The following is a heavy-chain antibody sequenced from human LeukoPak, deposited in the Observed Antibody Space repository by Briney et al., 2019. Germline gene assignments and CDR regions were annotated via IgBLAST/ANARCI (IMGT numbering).Heavy chain of an antibody. Sequence: GGALRLSCAASGFTFSSYSMNWVRQAPGKGLEWVSSISSSSSYIYYADSVKGRFTFSRDNAKNSLYLQMNSLRAEDTAVYYCARDLGGDYFDYWGQGTLVTVSS. CDR2: ISSSSSYI. V-gene: IGHV3-21*01. CDR3: ARDLGGDYFDY. D-gene: IGHD1-26*01. CDR1: GFTFSSYS. J-gene: IGHJ4*02.